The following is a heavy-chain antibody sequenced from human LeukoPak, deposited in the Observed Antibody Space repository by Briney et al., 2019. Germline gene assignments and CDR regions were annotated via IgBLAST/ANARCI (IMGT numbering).Heavy chain of an antibody. CDR1: GGSISSDY. CDR3: ARLHYDSSGYYYFDY. D-gene: IGHD3-22*01. CDR2: IYYSGIT. Sequence: SETLSLTCTVSGGSISSDYWSWIRQPPGKGLEWIGYIYYSGITNYNPSLKSRVTISVDTSKNQFSLKLSAVTAADTAVYYCARLHYDSSGYYYFDYWGQGTLVTVSS. J-gene: IGHJ4*02. V-gene: IGHV4-59*08.